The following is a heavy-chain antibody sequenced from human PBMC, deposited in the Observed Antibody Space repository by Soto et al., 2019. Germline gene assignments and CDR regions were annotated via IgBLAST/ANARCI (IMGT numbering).Heavy chain of an antibody. J-gene: IGHJ3*02. CDR3: ARDSEVYYGSGSHGAFDI. D-gene: IGHD3-10*01. CDR1: GFTFSSYG. V-gene: IGHV3-33*01. CDR2: IWYDGSNK. Sequence: GGSLRLSCAASGFTFSSYGMHWVRQAPGKGLEWVAVIWYDGSNKYYADSVKGRFTISRDNSKNTLYLQMNSLRAEDTAVYYCARDSEVYYGSGSHGAFDIWGQGTMVTVSS.